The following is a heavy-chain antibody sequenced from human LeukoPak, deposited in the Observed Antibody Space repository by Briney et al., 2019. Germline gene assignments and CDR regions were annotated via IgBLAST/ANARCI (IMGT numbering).Heavy chain of an antibody. D-gene: IGHD3-10*01. J-gene: IGHJ4*02. CDR1: GFTFSSYA. Sequence: PGGSLRLSCAASGFTFSSYAMTWVRQAPGKGLEWVSAISGSGGSTYYPDSVKGRFTISRDNSKNTLYLQMNSLRAEDTAVYYCAKNSYYGSGSSDYWGQGTLVTVSS. CDR3: AKNSYYGSGSSDY. V-gene: IGHV3-23*01. CDR2: ISGSGGST.